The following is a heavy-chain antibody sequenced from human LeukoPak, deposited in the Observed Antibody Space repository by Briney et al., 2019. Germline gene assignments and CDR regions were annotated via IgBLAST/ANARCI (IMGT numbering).Heavy chain of an antibody. CDR3: ARPYDFWSGYDY. J-gene: IGHJ4*02. Sequence: GGSLRLSCVASGFPFSSYWMTWVRQAPGKGLEWVANIKQDGSKKSYVDSVKGRFTISRDNAKNSLYLQMNSLKTEDTAVYYCARPYDFWSGYDYWGQGTLVTVSS. CDR1: GFPFSSYW. V-gene: IGHV3-7*03. D-gene: IGHD3-3*01. CDR2: IKQDGSKK.